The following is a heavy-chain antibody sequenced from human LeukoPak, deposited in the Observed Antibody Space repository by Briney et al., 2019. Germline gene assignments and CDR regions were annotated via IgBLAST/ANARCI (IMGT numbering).Heavy chain of an antibody. CDR1: GFTFSNYW. CDR3: SNGYCSGDSCY. V-gene: IGHV3-7*01. Sequence: PGGSLRLSCAASGFTFSNYWMSWVRQTPGKGLEWVGTINQGGSEKYYVDSVEGRFTISRDNAKNSLYLQINSPTVEDTAVYYCSNGYCSGDSCYWGQGTLVTVSS. J-gene: IGHJ4*02. D-gene: IGHD2-15*01. CDR2: INQGGSEK.